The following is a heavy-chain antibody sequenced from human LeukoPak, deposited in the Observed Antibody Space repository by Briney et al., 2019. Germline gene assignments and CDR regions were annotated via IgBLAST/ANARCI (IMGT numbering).Heavy chain of an antibody. V-gene: IGHV3-7*01. D-gene: IGHD6-13*01. Sequence: PGGSLRLSCAVSGFTFSSYNMNWVRQAPGKGLEWVANMKQDGREKYLVDSVKGRFTISRDNAKNSVYLQMNSLRAEDTAVYYCARGVGSGRYGLPFDHWGQGTLVTVSS. CDR3: ARGVGSGRYGLPFDH. J-gene: IGHJ4*02. CDR2: MKQDGREK. CDR1: GFTFSSYN.